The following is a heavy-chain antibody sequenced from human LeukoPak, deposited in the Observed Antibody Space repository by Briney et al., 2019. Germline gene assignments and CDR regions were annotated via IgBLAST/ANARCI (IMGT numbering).Heavy chain of an antibody. CDR3: ARDGRGQIVFAY. CDR2: IIPIFGTA. CDR1: GGTFSSYA. J-gene: IGHJ4*02. D-gene: IGHD3-16*02. Sequence: ASVKVSCKASGGTFSSYAISWVRQPPGQGLEWMGGIIPIFGTANNAHKFKGSATITAEDTTSTAYMELSNLRSEDTAVHYCARDGRGQIVFAYWGQGTLVTVSS. V-gene: IGHV1-69*13.